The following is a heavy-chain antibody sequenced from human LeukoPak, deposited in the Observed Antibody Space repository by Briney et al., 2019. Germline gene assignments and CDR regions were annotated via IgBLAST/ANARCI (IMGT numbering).Heavy chain of an antibody. CDR2: IYDSGST. J-gene: IGHJ4*02. V-gene: IGHV4-39*02. CDR1: GGSIRSSYYY. D-gene: IGHD3-16*02. Sequence: PSETLSLTCTVSGGSIRSSYYYWGWIRQPPGKGLEWIGSIYDSGSTYYNPSLKSRVTISVDTSKNQFSLKLNSVTAADTAVYYCARDEEESFKDWGQGTLVTVSS. CDR3: ARDEEESFKD.